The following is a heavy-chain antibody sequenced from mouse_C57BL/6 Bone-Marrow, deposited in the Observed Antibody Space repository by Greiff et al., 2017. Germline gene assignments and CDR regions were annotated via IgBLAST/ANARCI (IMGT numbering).Heavy chain of an antibody. V-gene: IGHV1-81*01. CDR1: GYTFTSYG. Sequence: QVQLKQSGAELARPGASVKLSCKASGYTFTSYGISWVKQRTGQGLEWIGEIYPRSGNTYYDEKFQGKATLTADKSSSTAYMELRSLTSEDSAVYFCAGGDYYSGSSYGRFAYWGRGPLVTVSA. CDR3: AGGDYYSGSSYGRFAY. CDR2: IYPRSGNT. J-gene: IGHJ3*01. D-gene: IGHD1-1*01.